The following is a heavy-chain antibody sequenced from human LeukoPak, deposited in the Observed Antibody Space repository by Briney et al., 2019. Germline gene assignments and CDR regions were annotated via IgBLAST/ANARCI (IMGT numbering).Heavy chain of an antibody. CDR1: GFTFSSYS. J-gene: IGHJ4*02. CDR3: AKDAVAPGSGGDYFDY. D-gene: IGHD3-10*01. CDR2: ITGNTGST. V-gene: IGHV3-23*01. Sequence: GGSLRLSCAASGFTFSSYSMNWVRQAPGKGLEWVSVITGNTGSTYYADSVKGRFTISRDNSKNTLSLQMNSLRAEDTAVYYCAKDAVAPGSGGDYFDYWGQGTLVTVSS.